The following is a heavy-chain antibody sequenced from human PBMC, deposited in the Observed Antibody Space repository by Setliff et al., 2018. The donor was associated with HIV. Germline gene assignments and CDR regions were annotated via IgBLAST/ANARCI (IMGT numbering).Heavy chain of an antibody. CDR3: ARAPGPYGDYNWFDP. CDR1: GFAFRSYA. J-gene: IGHJ5*02. CDR2: ISASDVST. V-gene: IGHV3-23*01. Sequence: GGSLRLSCAASGFAFRSYAMTWVRQTPGKGLEWVSAISASDVSTYYIDSVKGRFTVSRDNSKNTLFLQMNNLRAGDTAVYYCARAPGPYGDYNWFDPWGQGALVTVSS. D-gene: IGHD4-17*01.